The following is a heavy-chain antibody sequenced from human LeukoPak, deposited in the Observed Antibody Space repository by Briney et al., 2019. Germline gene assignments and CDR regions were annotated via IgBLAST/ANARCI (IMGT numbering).Heavy chain of an antibody. V-gene: IGHV4-31*03. J-gene: IGHJ4*02. Sequence: SQTLSLTCTVSGGSISSGGYYWSWIRQHPGKGLEWIGYIYYSGSTYYNPSLKSRVTISVDTSKNQFSLNLSSVTAADTAVYYCARVKRSCSSTSCYAGPYFDYWGQGTLVTVSS. CDR1: GGSISSGGYY. CDR2: IYYSGST. CDR3: ARVKRSCSSTSCYAGPYFDY. D-gene: IGHD2-2*01.